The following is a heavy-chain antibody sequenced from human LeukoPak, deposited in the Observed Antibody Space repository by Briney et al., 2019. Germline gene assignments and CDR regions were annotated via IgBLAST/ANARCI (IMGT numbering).Heavy chain of an antibody. V-gene: IGHV4-59*08. D-gene: IGHD4-17*01. CDR3: ARHRYGDYYYYYGMDV. Sequence: SETLSLTCTVSGGSISSYYWSWIRQPPGKGLEWIGYIYYSGSTNYNPSLKSRVTISVDTSKNQFSLKLSSVTAADTAVYYCARHRYGDYYYYYGMDVWGQGTTVTVSS. CDR2: IYYSGST. J-gene: IGHJ6*02. CDR1: GGSISSYY.